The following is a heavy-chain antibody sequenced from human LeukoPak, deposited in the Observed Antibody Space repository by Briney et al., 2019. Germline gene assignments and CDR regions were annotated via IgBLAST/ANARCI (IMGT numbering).Heavy chain of an antibody. D-gene: IGHD3-22*01. V-gene: IGHV1-46*03. CDR3: AQARDDSSGYYLVMSY. Sequence: GASVKVSCKASGYTFTSYYMHWVRQAPGQGLEWMGIINPSGGSTSYAQKFQGRVTMTRDTSTSTVYMELSSLRSEDTAVYYCAQARDDSSGYYLVMSYWGQGTLVTVSS. CDR2: INPSGGST. CDR1: GYTFTSYY. J-gene: IGHJ4*02.